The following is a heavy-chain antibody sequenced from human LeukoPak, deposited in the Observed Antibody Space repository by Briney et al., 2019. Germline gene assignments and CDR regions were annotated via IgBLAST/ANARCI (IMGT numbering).Heavy chain of an antibody. D-gene: IGHD3-9*01. CDR1: GFTFSSRDW. CDR3: ARDDILTGYPTPFDY. Sequence: GGSLRLSCVASGFTFSSRDWMTWVRQAPGKGLEWVANIKQDGSEKNYVDSVKGRFTISRDNAKNSVDLQMNSLRVEDTAVYYCARDDILTGYPTPFDYWGQGTLVTVSS. J-gene: IGHJ4*02. V-gene: IGHV3-7*01. CDR2: IKQDGSEK.